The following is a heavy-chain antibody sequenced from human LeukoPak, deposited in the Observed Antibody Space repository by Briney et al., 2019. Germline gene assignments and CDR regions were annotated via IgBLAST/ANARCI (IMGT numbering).Heavy chain of an antibody. J-gene: IGHJ5*02. Sequence: PSETLSLTCNVSGDSISSDYWSWIRQPPGKGLEWIGHIYYSGSTNYNPSLKSRVTISVDTSKNQFSLKLSSVTAADTAVYYCARRLGITMRPTNWFDPWGQGTLVTVSS. D-gene: IGHD3-22*01. CDR3: ARRLGITMRPTNWFDP. CDR1: GDSISSDY. CDR2: IYYSGST. V-gene: IGHV4-59*12.